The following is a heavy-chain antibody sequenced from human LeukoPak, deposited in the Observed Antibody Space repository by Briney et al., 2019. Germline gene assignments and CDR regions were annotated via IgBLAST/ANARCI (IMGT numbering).Heavy chain of an antibody. CDR1: GFTFRSNW. V-gene: IGHV3-7*01. D-gene: IGHD6-19*01. Sequence: QAGGSLRLSCAASGFTFRSNWMNWVRQASGKGLEWVAHVQPDGSAKIYADSVKGRFTISRDNAKDSVYLQMNSLRVEDTAVYYCARDFFGWSSLGHWGQGTLVTVSS. CDR2: VQPDGSAK. J-gene: IGHJ1*01. CDR3: ARDFFGWSSLGH.